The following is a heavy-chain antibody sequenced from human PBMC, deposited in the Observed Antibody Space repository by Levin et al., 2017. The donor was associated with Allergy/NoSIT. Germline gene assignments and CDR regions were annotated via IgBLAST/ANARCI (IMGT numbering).Heavy chain of an antibody. J-gene: IGHJ6*02. V-gene: IGHV4-34*01. D-gene: IGHD2-2*01. CDR3: ARILVARPLLTRYGMDV. Sequence: SETLSLTCAVYGGSFSGYYWSWIRQPPGKGLEWIGEINHSGSTNYNPSLKSRVTISVDTSKNQFSLKLSSVTAADTAVYYCARILVARPLLTRYGMDVWGQGTTVTVSS. CDR2: INHSGST. CDR1: GGSFSGYY.